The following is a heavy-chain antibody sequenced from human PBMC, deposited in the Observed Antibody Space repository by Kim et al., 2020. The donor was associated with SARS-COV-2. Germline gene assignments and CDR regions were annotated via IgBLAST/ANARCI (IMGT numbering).Heavy chain of an antibody. CDR1: GGSFSGYY. D-gene: IGHD6-13*01. CDR3: VRIAAGPGGY. J-gene: IGHJ4*02. CDR2: INHSGST. Sequence: SETLSLTCAVYGGSFSGYYWSWIRQPPGKGLEWIGEINHSGSTNYNPSLKSRVTISVDTSKNQFSLKLSSVTAADTAVYYCVRIAAGPGGYWGQGTLVTVSS. V-gene: IGHV4-34*01.